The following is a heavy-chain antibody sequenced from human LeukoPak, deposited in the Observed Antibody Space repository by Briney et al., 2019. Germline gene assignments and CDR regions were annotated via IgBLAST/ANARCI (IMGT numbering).Heavy chain of an antibody. CDR2: INPNSGGT. Sequence: GASVKVSCKASGYTFTDYYIHWVRQAPGQGLEWLGWINPNSGGTHYAQKFQDRVIMTRDTSISTAYMELSRLRSDDTAVYYCARAAYNWNDGWFDPWGQGTLVTVSS. CDR3: ARAAYNWNDGWFDP. V-gene: IGHV1-2*02. D-gene: IGHD1-20*01. J-gene: IGHJ5*02. CDR1: GYTFTDYY.